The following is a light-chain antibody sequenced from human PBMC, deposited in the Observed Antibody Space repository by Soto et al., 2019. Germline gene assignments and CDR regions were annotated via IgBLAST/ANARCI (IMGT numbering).Light chain of an antibody. CDR2: GAS. J-gene: IGKJ4*01. CDR1: QSVRRN. Sequence: EIVLTQSPGTLSLSPGEGATLSCRASQSVRRNLAWYQQKPGQAPRLLISGASTRATGIPARFSGSGSGTEFTLTISSLQSEDFAVYYCQQYDNWPPLTFGGGTKVDIK. V-gene: IGKV3-15*01. CDR3: QQYDNWPPLT.